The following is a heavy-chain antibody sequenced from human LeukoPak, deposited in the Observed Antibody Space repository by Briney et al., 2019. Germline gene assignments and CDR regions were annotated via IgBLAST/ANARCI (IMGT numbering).Heavy chain of an antibody. CDR1: GFTFRSYE. V-gene: IGHV3-48*03. CDR3: ARGLNSLDY. D-gene: IGHD5-24*01. J-gene: IGHJ4*02. Sequence: HPGXXLRLSCAASGFTFRSYEMNWVRQAPGKGLEWVSYISSSGSTIYYADSVKGGFTISRDNAKNSLYLQMNSLRAEDTAVYYCARGLNSLDYWGQGTLVTVSS. CDR2: ISSSGSTI.